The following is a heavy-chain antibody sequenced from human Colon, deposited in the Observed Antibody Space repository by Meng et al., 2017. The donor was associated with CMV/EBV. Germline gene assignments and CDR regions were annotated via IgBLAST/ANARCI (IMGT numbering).Heavy chain of an antibody. CDR1: GVSVSTNI. CDR3: ARKPNYLGMDV. CDR2: IHASGTT. V-gene: IGHV3-53*01. Sequence: GESLKISCAASGVSVSTNIMNWVRQAPGKGLEWVSLIHASGTTYYADSVKGRFTISRDDSKNTLYPQMNSLRAEDTAVYYCARKPNYLGMDVWGHGTTVTVSS. J-gene: IGHJ6*02.